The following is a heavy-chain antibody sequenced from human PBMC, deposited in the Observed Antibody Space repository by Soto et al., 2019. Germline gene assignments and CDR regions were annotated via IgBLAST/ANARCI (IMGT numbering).Heavy chain of an antibody. D-gene: IGHD6-19*01. CDR2: ISGSGDNT. V-gene: IGHV3-23*01. CDR1: GFAFSSNP. Sequence: TGGSLRLSCAASGFAFSSNPLSRVRQAPGKGLEWVSAISGSGDNTYYTDSVKGRFTVSRDNPKNTLYLQMNSLRAEDTAVYYCAKVVGGAGTDYWGQGTLVPVSS. J-gene: IGHJ4*02. CDR3: AKVVGGAGTDY.